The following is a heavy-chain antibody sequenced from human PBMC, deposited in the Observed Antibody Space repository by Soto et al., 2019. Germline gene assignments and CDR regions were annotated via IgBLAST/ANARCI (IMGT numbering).Heavy chain of an antibody. CDR3: ARDRGYEFDY. Sequence: SHTCAIADDRGSSKSGASNWIRQSPSRGLEWLGRTYYRSKWYNDYAVSVKSRITINPDTSKNQFSLQLNSVTPEDTAVYYCARDRGYEFDYWGQGTRVTVSA. D-gene: IGHD5-12*01. CDR2: TYYRSKWYN. J-gene: IGHJ4*02. CDR1: DDRGSSKSGA. V-gene: IGHV6-1*01.